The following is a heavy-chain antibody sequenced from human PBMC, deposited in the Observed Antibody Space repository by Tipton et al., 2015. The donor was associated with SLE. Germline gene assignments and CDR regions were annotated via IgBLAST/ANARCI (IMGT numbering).Heavy chain of an antibody. V-gene: IGHV4-59*11. CDR2: FHYSGET. Sequence: TLSLTCTVSGGSISRHSWNWVRQAPGKGLEWLGYFHYSGETNYHPSLKSRLTMSLDTSKNQLSLKLTSVTAADTAVYYCARAELGDYYYGMDVWGQGTSVTVSS. CDR1: GGSISRHS. CDR3: ARAELGDYYYGMDV. D-gene: IGHD1-26*01. J-gene: IGHJ6*02.